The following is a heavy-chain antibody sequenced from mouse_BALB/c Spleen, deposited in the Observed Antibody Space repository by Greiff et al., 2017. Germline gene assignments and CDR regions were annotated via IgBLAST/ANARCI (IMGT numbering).Heavy chain of an antibody. J-gene: IGHJ3*01. V-gene: IGHV3-2*02. CDR2: ISYSGST. CDR3: ARGTYDYDGFAY. D-gene: IGHD2-4*01. Sequence: VQLKESGPGLVKPSQSLSLTCTVTGYSITSDYAWNWIRQFPGNKLEWMGYISYSGSTSYNPSLKSRISITRDTSKNQFFLQLNSVTTEDTATYYCARGTYDYDGFAYWGQGTLVTVSA. CDR1: GYSITSDYA.